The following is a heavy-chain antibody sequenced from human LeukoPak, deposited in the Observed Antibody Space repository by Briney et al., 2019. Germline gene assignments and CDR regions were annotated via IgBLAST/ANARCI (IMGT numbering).Heavy chain of an antibody. CDR3: ARLTMVRGFDY. CDR2: INPNSGDT. J-gene: IGHJ4*02. Sequence: ASVKVSCKASGYTFTGYYMHWVRQAPGQGLEWMGWINPNSGDTNYAQKFQGRVTMTRDTSISTAYMELSRLRSDDTAVYYCARLTMVRGFDYWGQGTLVTVSS. CDR1: GYTFTGYY. V-gene: IGHV1-2*02. D-gene: IGHD3-10*01.